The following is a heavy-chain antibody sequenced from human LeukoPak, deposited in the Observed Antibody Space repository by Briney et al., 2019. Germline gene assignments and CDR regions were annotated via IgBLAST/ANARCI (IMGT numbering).Heavy chain of an antibody. Sequence: ASVKVSCKASGGTFSSYAISWVRQAPGQGLEWMGGIIPIFGTANYAQKFQGRVTITADKSTSTAYMELSSLRSEDTAVYYCATSVFWSGYYFDPWGQGTLVTVSS. CDR2: IIPIFGTA. CDR3: ATSVFWSGYYFDP. J-gene: IGHJ5*02. D-gene: IGHD3-3*01. CDR1: GGTFSSYA. V-gene: IGHV1-69*06.